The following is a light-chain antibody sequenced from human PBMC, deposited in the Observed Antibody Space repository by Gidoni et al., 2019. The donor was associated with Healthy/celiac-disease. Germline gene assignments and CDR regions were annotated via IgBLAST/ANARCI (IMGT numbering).Light chain of an antibody. CDR2: DAS. V-gene: IGKV3-11*01. J-gene: IGKJ4*01. CDR1: QSVSSY. Sequence: EIGLTQSPATLSLSPGERATLSCRASQSVSSYLAWYQPKPGQAPRLPIYDASNRATGIPARFSGSGSGTDFTLTISSLEPEDFAVYYCQQRSNWPPLTFGGGTKVEIK. CDR3: QQRSNWPPLT.